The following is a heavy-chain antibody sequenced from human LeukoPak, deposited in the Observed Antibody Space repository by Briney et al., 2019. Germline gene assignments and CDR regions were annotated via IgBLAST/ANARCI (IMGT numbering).Heavy chain of an antibody. Sequence: GESLKISFKGSGYPFTNYWIAWVRPMPGKGLEWMGIIYPGDSDTRYSPSFQGQVTISADKSIRTAYLQWSSLKASDTALYYCVRNPKTSGSFYIFDYWGQGTLVTVSS. D-gene: IGHD1-26*01. CDR2: IYPGDSDT. CDR3: VRNPKTSGSFYIFDY. J-gene: IGHJ4*02. CDR1: GYPFTNYW. V-gene: IGHV5-51*01.